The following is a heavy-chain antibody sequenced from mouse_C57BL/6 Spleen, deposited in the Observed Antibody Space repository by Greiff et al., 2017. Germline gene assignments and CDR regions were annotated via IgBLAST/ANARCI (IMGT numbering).Heavy chain of an antibody. CDR2: IYPGSGST. CDR1: GYTFTSYW. V-gene: IGHV1-55*01. Sequence: QVQLQQPGAELVKPGASVKMSCKASGYTFTSYWITWVKQRPGQGLEWIGDIYPGSGSTNYNEKLKSKGTLTVDKSSSTAYMQLSSLTSEDSAVYYCARGERVDYWGQGTSVTVSS. J-gene: IGHJ4*01. CDR3: ARGERVDY.